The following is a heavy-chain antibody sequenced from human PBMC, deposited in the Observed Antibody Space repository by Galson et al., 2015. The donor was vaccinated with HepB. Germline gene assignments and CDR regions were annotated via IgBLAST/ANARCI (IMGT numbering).Heavy chain of an antibody. D-gene: IGHD2-2*01. CDR1: GYIFTNYY. CDR2: TNTTAGGT. V-gene: IGHV1-46*01. Sequence: SVKVSCKASGYIFTNYYLHWVRQAPGQGLEWMGITNTTAGGTGYAQKFQGRVTMTRDTSTSTIYMELSSLRSEDTAIYFCARESGPEGVPRAATGGRLENFFDFWGQGTLVTVSS. J-gene: IGHJ4*02. CDR3: ARESGPEGVPRAATGGRLENFFDF.